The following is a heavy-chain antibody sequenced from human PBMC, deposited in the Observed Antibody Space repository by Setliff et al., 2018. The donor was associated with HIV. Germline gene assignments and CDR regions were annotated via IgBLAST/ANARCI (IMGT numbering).Heavy chain of an antibody. V-gene: IGHV1-18*01. Sequence: ASVKVSCKASGYTFTSYGISWVRQAPGQGLEWMGWISAYNGNTNYAPKLQGRVTMTTDTSTSTAYMELRSLRSDDTAVYYCARGGTIFGVVVSNYYYMDVWGKGTTVTVSS. J-gene: IGHJ6*03. D-gene: IGHD3-3*01. CDR1: GYTFTSYG. CDR3: ARGGTIFGVVVSNYYYMDV. CDR2: ISAYNGNT.